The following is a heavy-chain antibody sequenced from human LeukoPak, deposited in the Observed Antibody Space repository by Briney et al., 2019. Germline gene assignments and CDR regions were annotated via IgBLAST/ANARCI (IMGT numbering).Heavy chain of an antibody. D-gene: IGHD1-7*01. CDR1: GYTFISYY. J-gene: IGHJ4*02. CDR3: ARRAGTTGAIDY. Sequence: ASVSVSCKASGYTFISYYIHWVRQARGQGPEWMGLINPNGGGTIYAQKFQGRFGMTSDTSTATFYMDLSSLTSDDKAIYYCARRAGTTGAIDYWGQGTLVTVSS. CDR2: INPNGGGT. V-gene: IGHV1-46*01.